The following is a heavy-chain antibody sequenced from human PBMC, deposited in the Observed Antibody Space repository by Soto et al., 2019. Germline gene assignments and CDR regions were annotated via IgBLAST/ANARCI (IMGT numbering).Heavy chain of an antibody. CDR3: AKHEGEGYYCYGMDV. CDR1: GFTFSSYA. V-gene: IGHV3-23*01. Sequence: EVQLLESGGGLVQPGGSLRLSSAASGFTFSSYAMSWVRQAPGKGLEWVSAISGSGGSTYYADSVKGRFTISRDNSKHTLDLPMNSLRAEDTAVYYCAKHEGEGYYCYGMDVWGQGTTVTVSS. CDR2: ISGSGGST. J-gene: IGHJ6*02.